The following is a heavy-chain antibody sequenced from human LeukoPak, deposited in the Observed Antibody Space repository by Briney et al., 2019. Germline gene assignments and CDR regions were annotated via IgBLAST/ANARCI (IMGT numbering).Heavy chain of an antibody. CDR2: IYYSGST. Sequence: PSETLSLTCTVSGGSISSYYRSWIRQPPGKGLEWIGYIYYSGSTNYNPSLKSRVTISVDTSKNQFSLKLSSVTAADTAVYYCARVLSRWFDPWGQGTLVTVSS. CDR3: ARVLSRWFDP. CDR1: GGSISSYY. V-gene: IGHV4-59*01. J-gene: IGHJ5*02.